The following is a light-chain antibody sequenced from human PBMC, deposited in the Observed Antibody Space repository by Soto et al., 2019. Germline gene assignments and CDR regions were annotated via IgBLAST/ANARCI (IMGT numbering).Light chain of an antibody. Sequence: EIVLTKSPATLSLSPGERATLSCRASQSVSSYLAWYQQKPGQAPRLLIYDASNRATGIPARFSGSGSGTYFTLTIGSLGPGDFAVYYCQQRSNWPPVNFGQGTRVEIK. V-gene: IGKV3-11*01. J-gene: IGKJ5*01. CDR2: DAS. CDR1: QSVSSY. CDR3: QQRSNWPPVN.